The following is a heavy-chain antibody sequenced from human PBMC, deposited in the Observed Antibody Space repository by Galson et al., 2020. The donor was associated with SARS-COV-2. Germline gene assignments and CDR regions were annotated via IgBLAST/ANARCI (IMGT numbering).Heavy chain of an antibody. D-gene: IGHD1-26*01. J-gene: IGHJ6*02. Sequence: ETSETLSLTCTVSGGSISSYYWSWIRQPPGKGLEWIGYIYYSGSTNYKPSLTSRVTISIDTSKNQFSMRLSSVTAADTAVYYCAGFRFYFRHYDGLDVWGQGTTVTVAS. CDR3: AGFRFYFRHYDGLDV. CDR2: IYYSGST. V-gene: IGHV4-59*01. CDR1: GGSISSYY.